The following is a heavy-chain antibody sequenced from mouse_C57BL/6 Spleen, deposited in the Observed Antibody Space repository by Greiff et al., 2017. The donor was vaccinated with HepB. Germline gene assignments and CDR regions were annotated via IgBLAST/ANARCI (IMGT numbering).Heavy chain of an antibody. V-gene: IGHV3-1*01. Sequence: EVMLVESGPGMVKPSQSLSLTCTVTGYSITSGYDWHWIRHFPGNKLEWMGYISYSGSTNYNPSLKSRISITHDTSKNHFFLKLNSVTTEDTATYYCARLYGNYLYFDVWGTGTTVTVSS. CDR1: GYSITSGYD. D-gene: IGHD2-10*02. CDR3: ARLYGNYLYFDV. J-gene: IGHJ1*03. CDR2: ISYSGST.